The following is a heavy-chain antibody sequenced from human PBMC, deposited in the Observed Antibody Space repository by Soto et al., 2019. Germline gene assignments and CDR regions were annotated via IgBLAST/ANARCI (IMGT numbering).Heavy chain of an antibody. V-gene: IGHV3-11*01. CDR3: ARDLGEYPLLPYFDY. CDR1: GFTFSDYY. Sequence: PGGSLRLSCAASGFTFSDYYMSWIRQAPGKGLEWVSYISSSGSTIYYADSVKGRFTISRDNAKNSLYLQMNSLRAEDTAVYYCARDLGEYPLLPYFDYWGQGTLVTVSS. CDR2: ISSSGSTI. J-gene: IGHJ4*02.